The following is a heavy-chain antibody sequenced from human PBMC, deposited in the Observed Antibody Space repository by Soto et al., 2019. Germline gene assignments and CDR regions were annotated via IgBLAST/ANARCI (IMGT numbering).Heavy chain of an antibody. D-gene: IGHD2-2*02. CDR1: GHSVIGDFY. CDR2: IFPSGKT. V-gene: IGHV4-38-2*01. J-gene: IGHJ5*02. CDR3: VGYTASRNWFDP. Sequence: PSETLSLTCAVSGHSVIGDFYWGWIRQSPGKGLEWIGSIFPSGKTYYNPSLKSRVTMATDTAKNQVSLMVTSVTDADTALYYCVGYTASRNWFDPWGQGTLVTVSS.